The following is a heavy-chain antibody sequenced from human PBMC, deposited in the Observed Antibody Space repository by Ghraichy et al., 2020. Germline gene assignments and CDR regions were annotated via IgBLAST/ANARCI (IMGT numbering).Heavy chain of an antibody. Sequence: SETLSLTCTVSGGSISSYYWSWIRQPPGKGLEWIGNIDYSGSTNYNPSLKRRVSISVDSSKNQVSLRLSSVTAADTAVYYCARDSGQADILTGYYDWYFDLWGRGTLVTVSS. CDR2: IDYSGST. V-gene: IGHV4-59*01. D-gene: IGHD3-9*01. CDR3: ARDSGQADILTGYYDWYFDL. J-gene: IGHJ2*01. CDR1: GGSISSYY.